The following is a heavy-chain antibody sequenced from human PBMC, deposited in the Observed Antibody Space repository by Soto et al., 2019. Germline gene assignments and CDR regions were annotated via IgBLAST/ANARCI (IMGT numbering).Heavy chain of an antibody. Sequence: QLQLQESGPGLVKPSETLSLTCTVSGGSISSSSYYWGWIRQPPGKGLEWIGSIYYSGSTYYNPSRKSRVTIYVDTSKNPFSLKLSSVTAADTAVYYCARLRTFYFDYWGQGTLVTVSS. CDR1: GGSISSSSYY. CDR3: ARLRTFYFDY. V-gene: IGHV4-39*01. D-gene: IGHD3-16*01. J-gene: IGHJ4*02. CDR2: IYYSGST.